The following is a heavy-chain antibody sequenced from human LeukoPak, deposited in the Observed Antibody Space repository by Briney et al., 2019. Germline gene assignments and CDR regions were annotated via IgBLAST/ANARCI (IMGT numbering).Heavy chain of an antibody. J-gene: IGHJ4*02. V-gene: IGHV4-59*01. CDR1: GGSISSYY. Sequence: SETLSLTCTVSGGSISSYYWGWIRQPPGKGLEWIGYIYYSGSTNYNPSLESRVTISVDTSKNQFSLKLSSVTAADTAVYYCAREPSTVSAYIWGQGTLVTVSS. D-gene: IGHD4-17*01. CDR3: AREPSTVSAYI. CDR2: IYYSGST.